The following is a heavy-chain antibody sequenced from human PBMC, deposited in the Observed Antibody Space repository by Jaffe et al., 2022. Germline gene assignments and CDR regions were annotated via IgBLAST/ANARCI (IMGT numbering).Heavy chain of an antibody. Sequence: QVQLQESGPGLVKPSETLSLTCAVSGYSISSGYYWGWIRQPPGKGLEWIGSIYHSGSTYYNPSLKSRVTISVDTSKNQFSLKLSSVTAADTAVYYCARQDFDWLVRYYFDYWGQGTLVTVSS. CDR2: IYHSGST. CDR1: GYSISSGYY. J-gene: IGHJ4*02. CDR3: ARQDFDWLVRYYFDY. D-gene: IGHD3-9*01. V-gene: IGHV4-38-2*01.